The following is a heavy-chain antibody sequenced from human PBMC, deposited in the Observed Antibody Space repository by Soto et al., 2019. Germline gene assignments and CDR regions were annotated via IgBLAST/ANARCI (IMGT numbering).Heavy chain of an antibody. CDR2: IYYGGST. Sequence: QVQLQESGPGLVKPSQTLSLTCTVSGGSISSGGYHWSWIRQHPGKGLEWIGYIYYGGSTNYNPSLKSRVTISVDTSKNQFSLKLSSVTAADTAVYYCARGPHTAVLHWGQGTLVTVSS. V-gene: IGHV4-31*03. J-gene: IGHJ4*02. CDR1: GGSISSGGYH. CDR3: ARGPHTAVLH. D-gene: IGHD5-18*01.